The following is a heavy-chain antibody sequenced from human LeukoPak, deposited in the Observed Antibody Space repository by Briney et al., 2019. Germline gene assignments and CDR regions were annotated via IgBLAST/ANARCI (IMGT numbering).Heavy chain of an antibody. J-gene: IGHJ3*02. CDR2: ISAYNGNT. CDR1: GGTFSSYA. CDR3: ARDLHIVATIKGAFDI. V-gene: IGHV1-18*01. Sequence: ASVKVSCKASGGTFSSYAISWVRQAPGQGLEWMGWISAYNGNTNYAQKLQGRVTMTRDMSTSTVYMELSSLRSEDTAVYYCARDLHIVATIKGAFDIWGQGTMVTVSS. D-gene: IGHD5-12*01.